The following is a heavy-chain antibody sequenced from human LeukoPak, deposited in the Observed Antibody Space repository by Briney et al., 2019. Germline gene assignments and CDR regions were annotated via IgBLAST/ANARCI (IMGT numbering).Heavy chain of an antibody. J-gene: IGHJ4*02. Sequence: GASVKVSCKASGYTFTSYGISWVRQAPGQGLEWMGWIIPIFGTGNYAQKFQGRVTITADESTSTVYMELSSLRSEDTAVYYCARDSEVRRNLWHYWGQGTLVSVSS. CDR2: IIPIFGTG. CDR3: ARDSEVRRNLWHY. CDR1: GYTFTSYG. D-gene: IGHD3-10*01. V-gene: IGHV1-69*13.